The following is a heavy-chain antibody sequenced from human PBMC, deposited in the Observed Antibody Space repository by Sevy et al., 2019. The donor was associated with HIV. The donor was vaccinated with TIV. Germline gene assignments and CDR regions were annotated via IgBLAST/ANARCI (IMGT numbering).Heavy chain of an antibody. CDR3: ARDRRNDFNGPAHYLDV. CDR2: HSTSGTS. Sequence: SETLSLTCSVSGGSISSGFYSWTWIRLPAGKGLEWIGHHSTSGTSNYNSSLKSRVTISVDTSKNQFSLKLTSVTAADTAVHYCARDRRNDFNGPAHYLDVWGKGTTVTVSS. CDR1: GGSISSGFYS. V-gene: IGHV4-61*09. J-gene: IGHJ6*03. D-gene: IGHD2-21*02.